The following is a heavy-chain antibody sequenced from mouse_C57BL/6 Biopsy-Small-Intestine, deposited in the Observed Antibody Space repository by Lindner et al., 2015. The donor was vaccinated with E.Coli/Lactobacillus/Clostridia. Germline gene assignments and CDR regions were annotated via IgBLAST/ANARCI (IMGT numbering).Heavy chain of an antibody. CDR3: ARDPRGSSAWYFS. CDR1: GYTFTTFG. J-gene: IGHJ4*01. Sequence: VKVSCKASGYTFTTFGMNWVRQAPGQGLEWMGWINTNTGNPTYAQGFTGRFVFSLDTSVNTAYLQINSLKAEDTAVYYCARDPRGSSAWYFSWGQGTLVTVSS. V-gene: IGHV9-3*02. CDR2: INTNTGNP. D-gene: IGHD6-1*01.